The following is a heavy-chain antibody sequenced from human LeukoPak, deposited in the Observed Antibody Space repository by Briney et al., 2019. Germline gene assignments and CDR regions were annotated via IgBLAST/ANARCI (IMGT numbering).Heavy chain of an antibody. V-gene: IGHV1-18*01. J-gene: IGHJ4*02. D-gene: IGHD3-22*01. CDR1: GHTLTAYG. CDR3: AASPRSYYDSTGYNFDY. Sequence: ASVKVSCKASGHTLTAYGISWVRQAPGQGLEWMGWISAYNGDTNYVQKMQGRVTMTTDTSTSTAYMELRSLRSDDTAVYYCAASPRSYYDSTGYNFDYWGQGTLVTVSS. CDR2: ISAYNGDT.